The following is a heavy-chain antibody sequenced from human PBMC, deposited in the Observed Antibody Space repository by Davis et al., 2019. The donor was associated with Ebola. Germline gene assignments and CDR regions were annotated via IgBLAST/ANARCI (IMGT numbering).Heavy chain of an antibody. V-gene: IGHV1-3*01. CDR1: GYTFTSYA. Sequence: AASVKVSCKASGYTFTSYAIHWVRQAPGQRLEWMGWINAGNGNTKYLQKFQGRVTITRDTSASTAYMELSSLRSEDTAVYYCATGSRRDYWGQGTLVTVSS. D-gene: IGHD1-14*01. J-gene: IGHJ4*02. CDR2: INAGNGNT. CDR3: ATGSRRDY.